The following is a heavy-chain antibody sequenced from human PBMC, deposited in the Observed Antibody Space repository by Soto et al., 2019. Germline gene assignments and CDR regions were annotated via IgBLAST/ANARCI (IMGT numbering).Heavy chain of an antibody. CDR3: ARDWYGSVKVDY. Sequence: SETLSLTCTVSGGSISSGGYYWSWIRQHPGKGLEWIGYIYYSGSTYYNPSLKSRVTISVDTSKNQFSLKLSSVTAADTAVYYCARDWYGSVKVDYWGQGTLVTVAS. CDR2: IYYSGST. CDR1: GGSISSGGYY. J-gene: IGHJ4*02. D-gene: IGHD3-10*01. V-gene: IGHV4-31*03.